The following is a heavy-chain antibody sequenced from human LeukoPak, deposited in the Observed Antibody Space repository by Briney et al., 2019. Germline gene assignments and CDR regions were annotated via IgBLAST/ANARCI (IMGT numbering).Heavy chain of an antibody. CDR1: GGSISSSSYY. V-gene: IGHV4-31*03. CDR2: IYYSGST. Sequence: SETLSLTCTVSGGSISSSSYYWGWIRQHPGKGLEWIGYIYYSGSTYYNPSLKSRVTISVDTSKNQFSLKLSSVTAADTAVYYCARALGTYNWFDPWGQGTLVTVSS. J-gene: IGHJ5*02. CDR3: ARALGTYNWFDP. D-gene: IGHD1-1*01.